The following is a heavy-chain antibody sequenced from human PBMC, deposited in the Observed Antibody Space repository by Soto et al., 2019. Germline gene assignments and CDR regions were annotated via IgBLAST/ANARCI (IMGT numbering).Heavy chain of an antibody. V-gene: IGHV5-51*01. CDR1: GYSFSNCW. D-gene: IGHD2-15*01. CDR3: VVARGGNPDDWFDL. J-gene: IGHJ5*02. Sequence: GEALKISCKGSGYSFSNCWIVWVRQMPGKGLEWMVIIYPGDSETKYSPSFQGQVTISADKSINTAYLQGISLKASDTAMYYCVVARGGNPDDWFDLWGQGTLVTVSS. CDR2: IYPGDSET.